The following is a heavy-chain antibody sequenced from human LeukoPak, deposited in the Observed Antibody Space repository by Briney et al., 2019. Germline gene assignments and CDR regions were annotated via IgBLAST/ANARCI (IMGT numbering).Heavy chain of an antibody. CDR1: GFTFSSYA. V-gene: IGHV3-23*01. J-gene: IGHJ4*02. CDR2: TSGSGGST. Sequence: GGSLRLPCAASGFTFSSYAMSWVRQAPGKGLEWVSATSGSGGSTYYADSVKGRFTISRDNSKNTLYLQMNSLRAEDTAVYYCAKLVTLGYCSGGSCSDDYWGQGTLVTVSS. CDR3: AKLVTLGYCSGGSCSDDY. D-gene: IGHD2-15*01.